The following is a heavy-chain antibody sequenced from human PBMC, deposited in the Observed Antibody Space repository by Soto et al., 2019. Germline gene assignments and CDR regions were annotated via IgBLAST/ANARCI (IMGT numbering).Heavy chain of an antibody. D-gene: IGHD6-19*01. CDR1: GFTVSSYY. CDR2: IKSKADGGTT. CDR3: ATPILSLAGFVQNY. J-gene: IGHJ4*02. Sequence: PGGSLRLSCAASGFTVSSYYMNWVRQAPGKGLEWVGRIKSKADGGTTAYAAPVEGRFTISRDDSKSTLYLQMNSLKTEDTAVYYCATPILSLAGFVQNYWGQGTLVTVSS. V-gene: IGHV3-15*07.